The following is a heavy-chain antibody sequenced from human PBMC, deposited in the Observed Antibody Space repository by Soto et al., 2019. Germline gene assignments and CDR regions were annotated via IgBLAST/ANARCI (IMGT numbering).Heavy chain of an antibody. J-gene: IGHJ4*02. CDR1: GGSISSYY. D-gene: IGHD6-6*01. CDR2: LDYSGTT. V-gene: IGHV4-59*01. Sequence: SETLSLTCTVPGGSISSYYWNWIRQSPGNGLQWIASLDYSGTTNYNPSLKSRITTSVDPSKKQFSLKMRSVTAADTAVYYCARDSFPPYSSSSKGFDYWGQGSPVTLSS. CDR3: ARDSFPPYSSSSKGFDY.